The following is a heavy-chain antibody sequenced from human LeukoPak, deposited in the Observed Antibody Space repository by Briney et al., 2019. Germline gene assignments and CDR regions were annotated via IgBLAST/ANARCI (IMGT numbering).Heavy chain of an antibody. J-gene: IGHJ4*02. Sequence: PSETLSLTCSVNGESFSHFYWAWIRQFPGKGLEWIGEINHEGSNNYNPSLNSRVTISVDVSKNQFSLKVTSVTAADTAVYYCATFDCDGSRCHFDQWGQGTLVPVSS. V-gene: IGHV4-34*01. CDR3: ATFDCDGSRCHFDQ. D-gene: IGHD1-1*01. CDR2: INHEGSN. CDR1: GESFSHFY.